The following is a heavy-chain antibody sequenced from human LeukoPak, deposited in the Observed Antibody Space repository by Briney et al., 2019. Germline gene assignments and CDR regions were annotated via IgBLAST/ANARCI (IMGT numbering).Heavy chain of an antibody. V-gene: IGHV3-66*01. CDR2: IYAGGST. CDR3: AREGYAAGTRYGMDV. Sequence: GGSLRLSCAASGFTVTNNYMSWVRQAPGKGLEWVSVIYAGGSTSYADSVKGRFTISRDSSNNTLYLQMNSLGAEDTAVYYCAREGYAAGTRYGMDVWGQGTTVTVSS. D-gene: IGHD3-10*01. CDR1: GFTVTNNY. J-gene: IGHJ6*02.